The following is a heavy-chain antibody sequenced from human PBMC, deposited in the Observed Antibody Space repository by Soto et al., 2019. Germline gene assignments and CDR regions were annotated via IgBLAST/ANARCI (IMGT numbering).Heavy chain of an antibody. CDR2: IKSKTDGGTT. J-gene: IGHJ4*02. CDR1: GFTFSNAW. Sequence: GSLRLSCAASGFTFSNAWMSWVRQAPGKGLEWVGRIKSKTDGGTTDYVAPVKGRFTISRDDSKNTLYLQMNSLKTEDTAVYYCTTASYYDILTGYRIPLWGFDYWGQGTLVTVSS. D-gene: IGHD3-9*01. V-gene: IGHV3-15*01. CDR3: TTASYYDILTGYRIPLWGFDY.